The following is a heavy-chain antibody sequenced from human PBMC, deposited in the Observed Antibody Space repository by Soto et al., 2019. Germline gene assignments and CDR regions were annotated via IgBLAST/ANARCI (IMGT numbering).Heavy chain of an antibody. CDR3: ARGRGYSGYYFDY. CDR1: DFTFTTYW. CDR2: IKQDGSEE. J-gene: IGHJ4*02. D-gene: IGHD5-12*01. Sequence: GGSLRLSCAASDFTFTTYWMSWVRQAPGRGLEWVANIKQDGSEEYYVDSVKGRFTISRDNAKNSLYLQMNSLRAEDSAVYYCARGRGYSGYYFDYWGPGTLVTVSS. V-gene: IGHV3-7*03.